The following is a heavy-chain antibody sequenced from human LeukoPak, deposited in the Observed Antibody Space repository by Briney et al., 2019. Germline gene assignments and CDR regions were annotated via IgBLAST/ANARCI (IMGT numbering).Heavy chain of an antibody. J-gene: IGHJ4*02. Sequence: GGSLRLCCAASGFTFSGYSMNWVRQAAGKGLEWVSSISSSSSYIYYADSVKGRFTISRDNAKNSLYLQMNSLRAEDTAVYYCARDHCSSTSCYVRGVYYFDYWGQGTLVTVSS. CDR1: GFTFSGYS. CDR3: ARDHCSSTSCYVRGVYYFDY. V-gene: IGHV3-21*01. CDR2: ISSSSSYI. D-gene: IGHD2-2*01.